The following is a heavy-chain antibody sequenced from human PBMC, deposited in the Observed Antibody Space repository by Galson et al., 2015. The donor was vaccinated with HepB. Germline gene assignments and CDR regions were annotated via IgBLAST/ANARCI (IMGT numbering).Heavy chain of an antibody. CDR3: AKAPFGVWFGELLTFFDY. D-gene: IGHD3-10*01. CDR1: GFTFSSYA. Sequence: SLRLSCAASGFTFSSYAMSWVRQAPGKGLEWVSAINGSGGSTYYADSVKGRFTISRDNSKNTLYLQMNSLKAEDTAVYYCAKAPFGVWFGELLTFFDYWGQGTLVTVSS. J-gene: IGHJ4*02. V-gene: IGHV3-23*01. CDR2: INGSGGST.